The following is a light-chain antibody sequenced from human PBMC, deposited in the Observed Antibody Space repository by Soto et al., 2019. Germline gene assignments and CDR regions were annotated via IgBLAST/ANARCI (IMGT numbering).Light chain of an antibody. CDR1: QSISSY. J-gene: IGKJ1*01. V-gene: IGKV1-39*01. Sequence: DIPMTQSPSSLSASVGDRVTITCRASQSISSYLNWYQQKPGKAPKLLIYAASSLQSGVPSRFSGSGSGTDFTLTISSLQPEDFATYSCQQSYSTPRTFGQGTKVEIK. CDR2: AAS. CDR3: QQSYSTPRT.